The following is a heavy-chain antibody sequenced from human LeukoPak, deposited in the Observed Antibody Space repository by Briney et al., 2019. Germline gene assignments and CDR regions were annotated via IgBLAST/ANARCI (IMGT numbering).Heavy chain of an antibody. V-gene: IGHV4-39*07. CDR1: GGSISSSSYC. J-gene: IGHJ5*02. D-gene: IGHD1-7*01. CDR2: FSSGGSA. Sequence: SETLSLTCIVPGGSISSSSYCWAWIRQSPGKGLEWIGTFSSGGSAYYNPSLTSRVSISKDTSDNQFSLRLYSVTAADTAVYYCARKQTGTMYDAWGQGTQVTVSS. CDR3: ARKQTGTMYDA.